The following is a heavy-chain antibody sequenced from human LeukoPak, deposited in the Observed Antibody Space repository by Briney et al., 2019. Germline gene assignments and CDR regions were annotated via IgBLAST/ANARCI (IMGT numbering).Heavy chain of an antibody. CDR1: GYTFTRYG. J-gene: IGHJ4*02. D-gene: IGHD3-16*01. CDR3: ARHGGVGPKRDYFDY. Sequence: VASVKVSCKASGYTFTRYGISWVRQAPGQGLEWMGWLSTDNGDTNYAQNLQGRVTMTTDTSTTTAHMELRSLRSDDTAVYYCARHGGVGPKRDYFDYWGPGTLVTVSS. V-gene: IGHV1-18*01. CDR2: LSTDNGDT.